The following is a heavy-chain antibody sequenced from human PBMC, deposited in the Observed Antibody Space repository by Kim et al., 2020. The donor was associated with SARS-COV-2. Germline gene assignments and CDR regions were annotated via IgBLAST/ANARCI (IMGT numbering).Heavy chain of an antibody. V-gene: IGHV4-39*01. CDR2: IYYTGST. CDR1: GGSISSSSYY. D-gene: IGHD3-3*01. Sequence: SETLSLTCTVSGGSISSSSYYWGWIRQPPGKGLEWIGSIYYTGSTYYNPSLKSRVTVSVDTSKNQFSLKLSSVTAADTAVYYCARKTPYDFWSGYATPF. J-gene: IGHJ3*01. CDR3: ARKTPYDFWSGYATPF.